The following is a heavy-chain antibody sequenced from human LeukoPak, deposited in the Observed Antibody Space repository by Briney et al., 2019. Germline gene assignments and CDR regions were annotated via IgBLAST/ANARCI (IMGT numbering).Heavy chain of an antibody. Sequence: GGSLRLSCAASGFTFSSYGMHWVRQAPGKGLEWVSLISGDGGSTYYADSVKGRFTISRDNSKNSLYLQMNSLRTEDTALYYCATGFYYSGSWSYFDYWGQGTLVTVSS. J-gene: IGHJ4*02. D-gene: IGHD3-10*01. CDR3: ATGFYYSGSWSYFDY. CDR1: GFTFSSYG. CDR2: ISGDGGST. V-gene: IGHV3-43*02.